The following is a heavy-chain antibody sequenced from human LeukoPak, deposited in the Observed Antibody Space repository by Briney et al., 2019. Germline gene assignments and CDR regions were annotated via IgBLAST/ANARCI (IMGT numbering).Heavy chain of an antibody. J-gene: IGHJ4*02. CDR3: ARDLGYYDSSGYYYGYHDY. CDR1: GGTFSSYA. CDR2: IIPIFGTA. Sequence: GASVKVSCKASGGTFSSYAISWVRQAPGQGLEWMGGIIPIFGTANYAQKFQGRVTITADESTSTAYMELSSLRSGDTAVYYCARDLGYYDSSGYYYGYHDYWGQGTLVTVSS. D-gene: IGHD3-22*01. V-gene: IGHV1-69*13.